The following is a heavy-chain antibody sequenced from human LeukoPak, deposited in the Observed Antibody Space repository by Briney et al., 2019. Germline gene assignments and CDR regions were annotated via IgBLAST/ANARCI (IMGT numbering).Heavy chain of an antibody. CDR3: AKDMLSYYDFWSGITGIDY. Sequence: GGSLRLSCAASGFTFDDYAMHRVRQAPGKGLEWVSLISWDGGSTYYADSVKGRFTISRDNSKNSLYLQMNSLRAEDTALYYCAKDMLSYYDFWSGITGIDYWGQGTLVTVSS. CDR1: GFTFDDYA. D-gene: IGHD3-3*01. J-gene: IGHJ4*02. V-gene: IGHV3-43D*04. CDR2: ISWDGGST.